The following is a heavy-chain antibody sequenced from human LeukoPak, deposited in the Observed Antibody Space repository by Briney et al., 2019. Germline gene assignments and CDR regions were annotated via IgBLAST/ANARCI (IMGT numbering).Heavy chain of an antibody. CDR1: GFTFSSYA. CDR3: AKDGAGRVRGVAYYFDY. V-gene: IGHV3-23*01. D-gene: IGHD3-10*01. Sequence: GSLRLSCAASGFTFSSYAMSWVRQAPGKGLEWVSAISGSGGSTYYADSVKGRFTISRDNSKNTLYLQMNSLRAEDTAVYYCAKDGAGRVRGVAYYFDYWGQGTLVTVSS. CDR2: ISGSGGST. J-gene: IGHJ4*02.